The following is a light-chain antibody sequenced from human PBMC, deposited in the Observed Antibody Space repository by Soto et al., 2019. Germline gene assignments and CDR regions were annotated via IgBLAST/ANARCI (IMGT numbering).Light chain of an antibody. V-gene: IGKV1-27*01. Sequence: DIQMTQSPSSLSASVGDRVTITCRASQGINNYLACYQRKPGKVPDLLISSASTLQSGAPSRFSGSGSGTDSTPTISSLQPEDDATYYCQKYNIAPSWTFGQGTKVDIK. CDR1: QGINNY. CDR2: SAS. CDR3: QKYNIAPSWT. J-gene: IGKJ1*01.